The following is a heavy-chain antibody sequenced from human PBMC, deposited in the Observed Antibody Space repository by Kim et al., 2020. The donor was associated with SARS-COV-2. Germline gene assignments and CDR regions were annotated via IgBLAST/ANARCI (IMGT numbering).Heavy chain of an antibody. CDR2: ISSSSSYR. CDR1: GFTFSSYS. Sequence: GGSLRLSCAASGFTFSSYSMNWVRQAPGKGLEWVSSISSSSSYRYYADSVKGRFTISRDNAKNSLYLQMNRLRAEDTAVYYCAREDYYDSSVFSFDYWG. J-gene: IGHJ4*01. V-gene: IGHV3-21*01. D-gene: IGHD3-22*01. CDR3: AREDYYDSSVFSFDY.